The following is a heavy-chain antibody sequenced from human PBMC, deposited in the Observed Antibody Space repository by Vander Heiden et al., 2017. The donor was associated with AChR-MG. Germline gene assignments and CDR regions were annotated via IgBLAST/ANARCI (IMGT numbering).Heavy chain of an antibody. V-gene: IGHV4-34*01. Sequence: QVHLQQWGAGLLKPSETLSLTCAVYGGSFSGYYWSWIRQRPGKGLEWIGESNHSGSTNYNPSLNSRVTISVDTSKNQFSLKLSSVTAADTAVYYCARGLYYDFWSGYGPYMDVWGKGTTVTVSS. CDR1: GGSFSGYY. J-gene: IGHJ6*03. CDR3: ARGLYYDFWSGYGPYMDV. CDR2: SNHSGST. D-gene: IGHD3-3*01.